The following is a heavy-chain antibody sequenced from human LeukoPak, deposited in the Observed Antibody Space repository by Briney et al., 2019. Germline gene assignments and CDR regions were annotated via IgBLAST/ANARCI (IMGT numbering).Heavy chain of an antibody. Sequence: GSLRLSCAASGFHFSTYWVHWVRPAPGTGLVRVSRINGDGSRTDYADSVEGRFTISRDNAKNTLYLQMNSLRAEDTAVYYCVKDLSTSWYYFDYWGQGSQVTVSS. CDR3: VKDLSTSWYYFDY. J-gene: IGHJ4*02. CDR2: INGDGSRT. D-gene: IGHD6-13*01. CDR1: GFHFSTYW. V-gene: IGHV3-74*01.